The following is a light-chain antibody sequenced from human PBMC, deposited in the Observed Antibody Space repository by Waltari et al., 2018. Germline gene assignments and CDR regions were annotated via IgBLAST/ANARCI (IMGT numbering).Light chain of an antibody. CDR3: QQYDGSVVT. V-gene: IGKV3-20*01. CDR1: QTITGSW. CDR2: GAS. J-gene: IGKJ4*01. Sequence: EIVLTQSPGTLSVSPGERVTVSCRASQTITGSWLTWYHQKPGQAPRLLIYGASNRAPGIPDRFSGSGSGTDFTLTISRLEPEDSAVYYCQQYDGSVVTFGGWTKVEIK.